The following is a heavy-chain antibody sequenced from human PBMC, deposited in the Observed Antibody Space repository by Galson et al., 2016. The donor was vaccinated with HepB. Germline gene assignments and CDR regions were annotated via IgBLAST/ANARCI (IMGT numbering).Heavy chain of an antibody. CDR2: TYFRSKWYN. CDR3: ARGTWDPARERTIATWGTDGFDP. V-gene: IGHV6-1*01. Sequence: CAISGDSVSSYSAAWDWIRQSPSRGLEWLGRTYFRSKWYNDYAVSVKSRITIEADTSKNQVFLRLRSVTAADTAVYFCARGTWDPARERTIATWGTDGFDPRGQGVLVTVSA. D-gene: IGHD1-1*01. J-gene: IGHJ5*02. CDR1: GDSVSSYSAA.